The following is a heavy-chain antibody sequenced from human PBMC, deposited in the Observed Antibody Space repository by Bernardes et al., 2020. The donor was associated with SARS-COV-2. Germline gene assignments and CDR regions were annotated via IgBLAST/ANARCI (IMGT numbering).Heavy chain of an antibody. Sequence: SETLSLTCTVSGGSISSGSYYWSWIRQPAGKGLEWIGRIYTSGSTNYNPSLKSRVTISVDTSKNQFSLKLSSVTAADTAVYYCARTKKGSYYVFDIWGQGTMVNVSS. V-gene: IGHV4-61*02. CDR2: IYTSGST. J-gene: IGHJ3*02. CDR1: GGSISSGSYY. CDR3: ARTKKGSYYVFDI. D-gene: IGHD1-26*01.